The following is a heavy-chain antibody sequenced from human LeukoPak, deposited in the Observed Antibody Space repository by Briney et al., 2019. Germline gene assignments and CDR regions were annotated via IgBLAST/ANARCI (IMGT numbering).Heavy chain of an antibody. CDR3: ARDRPVAARQKKYYFDY. V-gene: IGHV4-39*07. J-gene: IGHJ4*02. D-gene: IGHD6-6*01. CDR2: IYYSGST. Sequence: PSETLSLTCTVSGGSISSSSYYWGWIRQPSGRGLEWIGSIYYSGSTYYNPSLKSRVTISVDTSKNQFSLKLSSVTAADTAVYYCARDRPVAARQKKYYFDYWGQGALVTVSS. CDR1: GGSISSSSYY.